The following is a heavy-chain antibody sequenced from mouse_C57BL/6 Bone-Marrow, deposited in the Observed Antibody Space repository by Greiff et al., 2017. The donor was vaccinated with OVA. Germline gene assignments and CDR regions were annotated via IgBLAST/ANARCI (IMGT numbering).Heavy chain of an antibody. CDR3: TTESTMVTDY. D-gene: IGHD2-2*01. J-gene: IGHJ2*01. Sequence: EVQLQQPGAELVRPGASVKLSCTASGFNIKDDYMHWVKQRPEQGLEWIGWIDPENGGTESASKFQGKATLTVDTSSTTAYLQLSSLTAEDTAVYYCTTESTMVTDYWGQGTTLTVSS. CDR2: IDPENGGT. V-gene: IGHV14-4*01. CDR1: GFNIKDDY.